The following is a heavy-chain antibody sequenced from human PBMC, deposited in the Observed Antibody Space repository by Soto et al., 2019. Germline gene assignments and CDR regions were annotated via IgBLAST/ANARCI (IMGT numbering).Heavy chain of an antibody. D-gene: IGHD1-1*01. CDR2: LNGGTGQT. CDR3: ARGKGMEENYFYYGLDI. Sequence: ASVKVSCKASGYTFSTYAMHWVRQAPGQSLEWMGWLNGGTGQTRYSQKFQDRVIITRDTSASTGYMELSSLTSEDTAVYYCARGKGMEENYFYYGLDIWGQGTAVTVSS. CDR1: GYTFSTYA. J-gene: IGHJ6*02. V-gene: IGHV1-3*01.